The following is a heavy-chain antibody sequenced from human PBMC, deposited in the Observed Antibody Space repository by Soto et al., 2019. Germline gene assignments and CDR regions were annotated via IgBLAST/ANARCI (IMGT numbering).Heavy chain of an antibody. CDR1: GFTFSSYA. Sequence: QVQLVESGGGVVQPGRSLRLSCAASGFTFSSYAMHWVRQAPGKGLEWVAVISYDGSNKYYADSVKGRFTISRDNSKNTLYLQMNSLRPEDTAVYYCARVGYSSSFPFDYWGQGTLVTVSS. CDR2: ISYDGSNK. D-gene: IGHD6-6*01. V-gene: IGHV3-30-3*01. J-gene: IGHJ4*02. CDR3: ARVGYSSSFPFDY.